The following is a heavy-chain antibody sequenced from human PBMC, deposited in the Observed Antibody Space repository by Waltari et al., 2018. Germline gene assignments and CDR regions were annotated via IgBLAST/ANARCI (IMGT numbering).Heavy chain of an antibody. CDR2: INAGNGNT. D-gene: IGHD6-13*01. V-gene: IGHV1-3*03. CDR3: ARGYSSSWYPIVDAFDI. J-gene: IGHJ3*02. Sequence: QVQLVQSGAEVKKPGASVKVSCKASGYTFTSYAMHLVRKAPGHRLEWMGWINAGNGNTKYSQEFQGRVTITRDTSASTAYMELSSLRSEDMAVYYCARGYSSSWYPIVDAFDIWGQGTMVTVSS. CDR1: GYTFTSYA.